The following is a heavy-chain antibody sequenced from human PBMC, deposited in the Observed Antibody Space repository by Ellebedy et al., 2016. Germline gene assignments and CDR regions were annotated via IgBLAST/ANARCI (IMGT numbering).Heavy chain of an antibody. J-gene: IGHJ6*02. D-gene: IGHD3-22*01. V-gene: IGHV4-59*12. Sequence: SETLSLTCTVSGGSISSYYWSWIRQPPGKGLEWIGYIYYSGSTNYNPSLKSRVTISVDTSKNQFSLKLSSVTAADTAVYYCARVPPTYYYDSSDYYYGMDVWGQGTTVTVSS. CDR2: IYYSGST. CDR1: GGSISSYY. CDR3: ARVPPTYYYDSSDYYYGMDV.